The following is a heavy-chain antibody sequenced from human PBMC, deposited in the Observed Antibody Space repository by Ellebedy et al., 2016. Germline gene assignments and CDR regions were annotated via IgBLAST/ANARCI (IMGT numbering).Heavy chain of an antibody. Sequence: GESLKISXAASGFTFSSYGMHWVRQAPGKGLEWVAVIWYDGSNKYYADSVKGRFTISRDNSKNTLYLQMNSLRAEDTAVYYCARDRTSKYSGYDLYYYYGMDVWGQGTTVTVSS. D-gene: IGHD5-12*01. V-gene: IGHV3-33*01. J-gene: IGHJ6*02. CDR3: ARDRTSKYSGYDLYYYYGMDV. CDR2: IWYDGSNK. CDR1: GFTFSSYG.